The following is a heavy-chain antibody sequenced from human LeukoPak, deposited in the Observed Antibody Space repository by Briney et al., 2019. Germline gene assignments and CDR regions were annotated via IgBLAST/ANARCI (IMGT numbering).Heavy chain of an antibody. CDR2: IYYSGST. D-gene: IGHD4-23*01. J-gene: IGHJ3*02. Sequence: SETLSLTCTVSGGSTSSYYWSWIRQPPGKGLEWIGYIYYSGSTNYNPSLKSRVTISVDTSKNQFSLKLSSVTAADTAVYYCARELDYGGNSGAFDIWGQGTMVTVSS. CDR3: ARELDYGGNSGAFDI. CDR1: GGSTSSYY. V-gene: IGHV4-59*01.